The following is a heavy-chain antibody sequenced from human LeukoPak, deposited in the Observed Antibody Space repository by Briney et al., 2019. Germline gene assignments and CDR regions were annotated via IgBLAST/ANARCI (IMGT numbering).Heavy chain of an antibody. D-gene: IGHD2-15*01. J-gene: IGHJ3*02. CDR1: GGSFSGYF. CDR3: ARRGSGGRSFDI. Sequence: SETLSLTCAVYGGSFSGYFWSWIRQPPGKGLEWIGYISYNGSTNYNPSLKSRVTISVDTSKSQFSLNLSSVTAADTAVYYCARRGSGGRSFDIWGQGTMVTVSS. CDR2: ISYNGST. V-gene: IGHV4-59*01.